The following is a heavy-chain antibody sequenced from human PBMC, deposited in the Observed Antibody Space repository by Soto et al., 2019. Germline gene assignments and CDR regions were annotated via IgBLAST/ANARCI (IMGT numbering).Heavy chain of an antibody. CDR3: ATGGLRFLVTDR. J-gene: IGHJ4*02. D-gene: IGHD3-3*01. Sequence: ASVKVSCKVSGYTLTELSMHWVRQAPGKGLEWMGGFDPEDGETIYAQRFQGRVTMTEDTSTDTAYMELSSLRSEDTAVYYCATGGLRFLVTDRWGQGTLVTVSS. CDR2: FDPEDGET. V-gene: IGHV1-24*01. CDR1: GYTLTELS.